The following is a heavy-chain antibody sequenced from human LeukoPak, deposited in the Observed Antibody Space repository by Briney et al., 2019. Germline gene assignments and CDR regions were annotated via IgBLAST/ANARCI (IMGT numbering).Heavy chain of an antibody. CDR2: ISGSGGST. Sequence: QPGGSLRLSCSASGFTFSSYAMSWVRQAPGKGLEWVSAISGSGGSTYYADSVKGRFTISRDNSKNTLYLQMNSLRAEDTAVYYCAKDLARTVTSFDYWGQGTLVTVSS. V-gene: IGHV3-23*01. CDR3: AKDLARTVTSFDY. J-gene: IGHJ4*02. D-gene: IGHD4-17*01. CDR1: GFTFSSYA.